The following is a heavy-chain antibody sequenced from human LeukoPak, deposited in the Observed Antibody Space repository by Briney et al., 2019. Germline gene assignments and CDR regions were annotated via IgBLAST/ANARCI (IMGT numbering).Heavy chain of an antibody. Sequence: ASQTLSLTCTVSGGSISSGGYSWSWIRQHPGKGLEWFGYIYYSGSTCYTPSLKSRVTISVDTSKNQFSLKLSSVTAADTAVYYCARGGGDYWYFDLWGRGTLVTVSS. CDR3: ARGGGDYWYFDL. CDR2: IYYSGST. V-gene: IGHV4-31*03. J-gene: IGHJ2*01. D-gene: IGHD2-21*01. CDR1: GGSISSGGYS.